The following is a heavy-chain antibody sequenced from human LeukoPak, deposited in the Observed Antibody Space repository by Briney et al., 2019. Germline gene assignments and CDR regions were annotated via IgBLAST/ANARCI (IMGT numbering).Heavy chain of an antibody. D-gene: IGHD3-22*01. V-gene: IGHV3-7*01. CDR1: GFTFSSYW. Sequence: GGSLRLSCAAAGFTFSSYWMSWVRQAPGKGLEWVANIKQDGSEKYYVDSVKGRFTISRDNAKNSLYLQMNSLRAEDTAAYYCASESRTDYYDSSGYSGDYWGQGTLVTVSS. CDR2: IKQDGSEK. CDR3: ASESRTDYYDSSGYSGDY. J-gene: IGHJ4*02.